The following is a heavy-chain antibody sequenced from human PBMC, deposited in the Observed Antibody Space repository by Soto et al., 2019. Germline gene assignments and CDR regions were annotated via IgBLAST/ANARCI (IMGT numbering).Heavy chain of an antibody. CDR2: IVVGSGNT. CDR1: GFTFTNSA. D-gene: IGHD3-22*01. CDR3: AANEPGDYYDSSGYLGTPFYYYGMDV. V-gene: IGHV1-58*01. Sequence: GASVKVSCKASGFTFTNSAVQWVRQARGQRLEWIGWIVVGSGNTNYAQKFQERVTITRDMSTSTAYMELSSLRSEDTAVYYCAANEPGDYYDSSGYLGTPFYYYGMDVWGQGTTVTV. J-gene: IGHJ6*02.